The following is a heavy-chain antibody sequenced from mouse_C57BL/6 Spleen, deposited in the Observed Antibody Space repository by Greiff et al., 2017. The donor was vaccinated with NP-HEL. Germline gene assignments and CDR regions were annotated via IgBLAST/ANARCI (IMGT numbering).Heavy chain of an antibody. D-gene: IGHD2-1*01. CDR3: ARGYGNFFMDY. J-gene: IGHJ4*01. Sequence: QVQLKEPGAELVMPGASVKLSCKASGYTFTSYWMHWVKQRPGQGLEWIGEIDPSDSYTNYNQKFKGKSTLTVDKSSSTAYMQLSSLTSEDSAVYYCARGYGNFFMDYWGQGTSVTVSS. CDR1: GYTFTSYW. CDR2: IDPSDSYT. V-gene: IGHV1-69*01.